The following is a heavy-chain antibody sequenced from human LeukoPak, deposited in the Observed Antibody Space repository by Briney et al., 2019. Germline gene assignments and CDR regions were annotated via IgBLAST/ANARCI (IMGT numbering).Heavy chain of an antibody. Sequence: GGSLRLSCAASGFTFSRYSMNWVRQAPGKGLDWVSSISSSSSYIYYADSVKGRFTISRDNAKNSLYLQMNSLRAEDTAVYYCARAKVHYYGSGSYYNLFDYWGQGTLVTVSS. CDR1: GFTFSRYS. CDR2: ISSSSSYI. D-gene: IGHD3-10*01. CDR3: ARAKVHYYGSGSYYNLFDY. J-gene: IGHJ4*02. V-gene: IGHV3-21*01.